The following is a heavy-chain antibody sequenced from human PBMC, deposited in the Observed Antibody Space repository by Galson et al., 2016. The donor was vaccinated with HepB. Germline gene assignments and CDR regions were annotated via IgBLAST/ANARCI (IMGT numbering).Heavy chain of an antibody. J-gene: IGHJ6*02. CDR3: VKVHDITLNHLLGALDV. V-gene: IGHV3-23*01. CDR2: INGGGGST. CDR1: GFTLTNYA. D-gene: IGHD1-20*01. Sequence: SLRLSCAASGFTLTNYAMSWVRQTPGKGLEWVSGINGGGGSTYVANSVKGRFTISRDISKSALYLQMNSLRGEDEGVYYCVKVHDITLNHLLGALDVWGQGTTVAVSS.